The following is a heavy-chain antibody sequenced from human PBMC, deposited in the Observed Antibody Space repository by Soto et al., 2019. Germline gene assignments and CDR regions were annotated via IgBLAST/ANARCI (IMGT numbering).Heavy chain of an antibody. CDR3: VKEGGMVRGVVVHL. J-gene: IGHJ5*02. Sequence: QVQLVESGGGVVQPGRSLRLSCAASGFIFTNDGMHWVRQAPGEGLEWVAFFSKDGINKFYSDSVKGRVTISRDNAKNTLDLQLNSLRANDTAVYYCVKEGGMVRGVVVHLWGQGTQVIVSP. CDR1: GFIFTNDG. D-gene: IGHD3-10*01. CDR2: FSKDGINK. V-gene: IGHV3-30*18.